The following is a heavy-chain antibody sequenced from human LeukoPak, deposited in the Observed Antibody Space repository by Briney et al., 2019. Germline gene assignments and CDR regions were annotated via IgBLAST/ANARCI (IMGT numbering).Heavy chain of an antibody. D-gene: IGHD6-19*01. Sequence: GGSLRLSCAASGFTFSSYGMSWVRQAPGKGLEWVSAISGSGGSTYYADSVKGRFTISRDNSKNTLYLQMNSLRAEDTAVYYCATGYGSGWPKGGHNNWFDPWGQGTLVTVSS. J-gene: IGHJ5*02. CDR1: GFTFSSYG. CDR2: ISGSGGST. CDR3: ATGYGSGWPKGGHNNWFDP. V-gene: IGHV3-23*01.